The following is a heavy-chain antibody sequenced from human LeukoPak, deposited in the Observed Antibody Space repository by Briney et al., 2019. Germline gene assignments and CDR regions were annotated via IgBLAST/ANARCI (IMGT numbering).Heavy chain of an antibody. Sequence: SGPTLVKPTQTLTLTCTFSGFSLTTSGMCVSWIRQPPGKALEWLARIDWDDDEYYNASLKTRLTISKDTSKNQVVLTLTNMDPVDTATYYCAHRCGGDCYHFDYWGQGTLVTVSS. CDR3: AHRCGGDCYHFDY. V-gene: IGHV2-70*12. CDR1: GFSLTTSGMC. J-gene: IGHJ4*02. D-gene: IGHD2-21*02. CDR2: IDWDDDE.